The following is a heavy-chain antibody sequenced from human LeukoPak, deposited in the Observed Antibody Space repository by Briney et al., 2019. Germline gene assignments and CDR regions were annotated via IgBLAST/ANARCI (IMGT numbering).Heavy chain of an antibody. CDR2: IYPGDSDT. CDR3: ARRAAGVTSGDYFDY. D-gene: IGHD2-21*02. V-gene: IGHV5-51*01. Sequence: GESLKISCKGSGYSFTSYWIGWVRQMPGKGLEWMGIIYPGDSDTRYSPSFQGQVTISADKSISTAYLQWSSLKASDTAMYYCARRAAGVTSGDYFDYWGQGTLVTVSS. J-gene: IGHJ4*02. CDR1: GYSFTSYW.